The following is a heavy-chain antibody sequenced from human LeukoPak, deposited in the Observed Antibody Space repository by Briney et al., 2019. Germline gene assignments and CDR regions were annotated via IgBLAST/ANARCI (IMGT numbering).Heavy chain of an antibody. CDR1: GYTFTGYY. V-gene: IGHV1-8*02. CDR2: INPNSGNT. Sequence: ASVKVSCKASGYTFTGYYMHWVRQAPGQGLEWMGWINPNSGNTGYAQKFQGRVTMTRNTSISTAYMELSSLRSEDTAVYYCARGDSSSWALDYWGQGTLVTVSS. CDR3: ARGDSSSWALDY. J-gene: IGHJ4*02. D-gene: IGHD6-13*01.